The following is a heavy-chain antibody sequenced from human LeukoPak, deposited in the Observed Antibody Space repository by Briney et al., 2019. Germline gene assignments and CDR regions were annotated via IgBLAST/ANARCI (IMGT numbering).Heavy chain of an antibody. J-gene: IGHJ4*02. Sequence: SETLSLTCTVSGYSISSGYYWGWIRQPPGKGLEWIGSIYHSGSTYYNPSLKSRVTISVDTSKNQFSLKLSSVTAADTAVYYCAAQILLCHYYWGQGALVTVSS. D-gene: IGHD2/OR15-2a*01. CDR1: GYSISSGYY. CDR2: IYHSGST. V-gene: IGHV4-38-2*02. CDR3: AAQILLCHYY.